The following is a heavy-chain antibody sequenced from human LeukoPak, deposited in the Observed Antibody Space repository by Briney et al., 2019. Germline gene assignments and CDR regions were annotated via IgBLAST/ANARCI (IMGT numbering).Heavy chain of an antibody. Sequence: GGSLRLSCAASGFTFSIHGMNWVRQAPGKGLEWVAVITYDGSNGYFADSVKGRFTISRDNSRNTLSLQMNSLRAEDTAVYYCAKRATDDALDIWGRGTMVTVSS. CDR3: AKRATDDALDI. D-gene: IGHD5-12*01. J-gene: IGHJ3*02. V-gene: IGHV3-30*18. CDR1: GFTFSIHG. CDR2: ITYDGSNG.